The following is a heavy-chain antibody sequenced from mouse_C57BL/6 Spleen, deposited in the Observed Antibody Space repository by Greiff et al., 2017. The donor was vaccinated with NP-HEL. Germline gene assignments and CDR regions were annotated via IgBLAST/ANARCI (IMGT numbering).Heavy chain of an antibody. V-gene: IGHV1-54*01. Sequence: QVQLQQSGAELVRPGTSVKVSCKASGYAFTNYLIEWVKQRPGQGLEWIGVINPGSGGTNYNEKFKGKATLTADKSSSTAYMQLSSLTSEDSAVYFCARYYSTGYFDVWGTGTTVTVSS. J-gene: IGHJ1*03. CDR3: ARYYSTGYFDV. CDR1: GYAFTNYL. D-gene: IGHD2-5*01. CDR2: INPGSGGT.